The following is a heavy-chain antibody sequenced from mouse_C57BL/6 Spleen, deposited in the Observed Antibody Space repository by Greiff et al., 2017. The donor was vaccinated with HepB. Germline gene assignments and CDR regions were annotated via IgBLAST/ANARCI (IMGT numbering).Heavy chain of an antibody. CDR2: IRLKSDNYAT. CDR3: TGEEVYYYGSSYGWYFDV. V-gene: IGHV6-3*01. CDR1: GFTFSNYW. J-gene: IGHJ1*03. Sequence: EVQVVESGGGLVQPGGSMKLSCVASGFTFSNYWMNWVRQSPEKGLEWVAQIRLKSDNYATHYAESVKGRFTISRDDSKSSVYLQMNNLRAEDTGIYYCTGEEVYYYGSSYGWYFDVWGTGTTVTVSS. D-gene: IGHD1-1*01.